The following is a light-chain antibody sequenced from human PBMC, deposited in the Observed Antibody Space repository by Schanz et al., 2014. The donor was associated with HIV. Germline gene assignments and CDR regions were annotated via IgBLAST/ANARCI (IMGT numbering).Light chain of an antibody. V-gene: IGKV3-20*01. J-gene: IGKJ1*01. CDR3: QQYGSPPWT. CDR1: QSVSRNH. Sequence: EIVLTQSPATLSLSPGERATLSCRASQSVSRNHLAWFQQKPGQAPRLLIFGASNRATGIPDRFSGSESGTDFTLTISRVEPEDYVVYYCQQYGSPPWTFGQGTKVEV. CDR2: GAS.